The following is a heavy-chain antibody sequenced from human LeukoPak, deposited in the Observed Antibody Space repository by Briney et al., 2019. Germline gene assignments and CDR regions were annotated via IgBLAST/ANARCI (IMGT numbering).Heavy chain of an antibody. J-gene: IGHJ6*03. CDR3: AREGYCSSTSCYHYYYYMDV. CDR1: GFTFSSYA. Sequence: GGSLRLSCAASGFTFSSYAMSWVRQAPGKGLEWVSAISGSGGSTYYADSVKGRFTISRDNSKNTLYLQMNSLRAEDTAVYYCAREGYCSSTSCYHYYYYMDVWGKGTTVTVSS. D-gene: IGHD2-2*01. CDR2: ISGSGGST. V-gene: IGHV3-23*01.